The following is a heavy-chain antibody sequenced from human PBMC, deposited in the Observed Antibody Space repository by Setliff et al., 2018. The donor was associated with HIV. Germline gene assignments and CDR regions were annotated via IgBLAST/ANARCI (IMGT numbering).Heavy chain of an antibody. V-gene: IGHV4-39*07. D-gene: IGHD6-13*01. Sequence: NPSETLSLTCTVSGGSISGTNYYWGWIRQTPGKGLEWIGSIYYSGTTYYNPSLKSRVTMSVDTSTSRLSLKVHSVTAADTAMYYCARGSHGTSWTDYWGQGTLVTVSS. CDR1: GGSISGTNYY. J-gene: IGHJ4*02. CDR3: ARGSHGTSWTDY. CDR2: IYYSGTT.